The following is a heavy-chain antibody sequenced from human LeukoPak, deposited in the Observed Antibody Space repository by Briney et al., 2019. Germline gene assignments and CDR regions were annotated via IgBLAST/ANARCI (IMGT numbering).Heavy chain of an antibody. CDR3: ARDGMVRGVIIWDAFDI. CDR2: ISSSSSTI. D-gene: IGHD3-10*01. CDR1: GFTFSSYS. V-gene: IGHV3-48*02. Sequence: GGSLRRSCAASGFTFSSYSMNWVRQAPRKGLERVSYISSSSSTIYYADSVKGRFTISRDNAKNSLYLQMNSLRDEDAAVYYCARDGMVRGVIIWDAFDIWGQGTMVTVSS. J-gene: IGHJ3*02.